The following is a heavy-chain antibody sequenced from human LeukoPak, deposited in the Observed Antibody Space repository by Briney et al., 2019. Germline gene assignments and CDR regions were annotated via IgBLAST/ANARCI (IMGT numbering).Heavy chain of an antibody. D-gene: IGHD6-13*01. V-gene: IGHV3-48*01. CDR2: ISSNSNNI. J-gene: IGHJ4*02. CDR3: ARSSIIAAAGPYYFDY. CDR1: GFTFSSYS. Sequence: GGSLRLSCAASGFTFSSYSMNWVRQAPGKGLEWVSYISSNSNNIYYADSVKGRFTISRDNAKNSLYLQMNSLRAEDTAVYYCARSSIIAAAGPYYFDYWGQGTLVTVSS.